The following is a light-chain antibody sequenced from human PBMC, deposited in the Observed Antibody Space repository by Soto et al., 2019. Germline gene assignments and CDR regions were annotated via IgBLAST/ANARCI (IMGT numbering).Light chain of an antibody. V-gene: IGKV1-39*01. CDR1: QSIVTY. J-gene: IGKJ1*01. CDR2: AAS. Sequence: IRRTQYQSSLSASVGDRVTITCRASQSIVTYLNWYLQKPGKAPKLLIYAASNLQSGVPSRFSGSGSGTDFTLTISSLQPEDFATYFCQQSYSTPPWTFGQGTQEDIK. CDR3: QQSYSTPPWT.